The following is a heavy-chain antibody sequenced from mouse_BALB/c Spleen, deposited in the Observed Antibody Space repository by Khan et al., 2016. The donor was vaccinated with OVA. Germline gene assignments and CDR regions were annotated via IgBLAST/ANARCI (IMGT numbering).Heavy chain of an antibody. CDR3: ARAGWLQGLLAY. CDR2: INPYYGSS. Sequence: EVQLQQSGPEPVRPGASVKISCKASGYSFTDYMMYWVKQSHGKSLEWIGNINPYYGSSNYNLKFKEKATLTVDRSSSTAYMQLNSLTSEDSAVYFCARAGWLQGLLAYWGQGTLVTVSA. J-gene: IGHJ3*01. CDR1: GYSFTDYM. D-gene: IGHD2-2*01. V-gene: IGHV1-39*01.